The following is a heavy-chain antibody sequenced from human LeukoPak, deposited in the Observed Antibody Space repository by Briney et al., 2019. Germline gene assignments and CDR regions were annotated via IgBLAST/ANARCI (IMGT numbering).Heavy chain of an antibody. V-gene: IGHV4-59*01. Sequence: SETLSLTCTVSGGSISSYYWSWIRQPPGKGLEWIGYIYYSGSTNYNPSLKSRVTMSVGTSKNQFSLKLGSVTAADTAVYYCARYTVDSSGWYGGWFDPWGQGTLVTVSS. CDR1: GGSISSYY. CDR3: ARYTVDSSGWYGGWFDP. D-gene: IGHD6-19*01. J-gene: IGHJ5*02. CDR2: IYYSGST.